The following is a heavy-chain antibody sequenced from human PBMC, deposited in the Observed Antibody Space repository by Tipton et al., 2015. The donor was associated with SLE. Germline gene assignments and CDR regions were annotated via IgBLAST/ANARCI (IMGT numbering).Heavy chain of an antibody. CDR1: GGSISSYY. V-gene: IGHV4-59*08. CDR2: IYYSGST. CDR3: ARTGLDYYDSSGPWWYLDL. Sequence: TLSLTCTVSGGSISSYYWSWIRQPPGKGLEWIGYIYYSGSTNYNPSLKSRVTISVDTSKNQFSLKLSSVTAADTAVYYCARTGLDYYDSSGPWWYLDLWGRGTLVTVSS. D-gene: IGHD3-22*01. J-gene: IGHJ2*01.